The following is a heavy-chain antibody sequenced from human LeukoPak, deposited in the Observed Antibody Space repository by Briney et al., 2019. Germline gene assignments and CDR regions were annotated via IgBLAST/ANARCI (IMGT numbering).Heavy chain of an antibody. D-gene: IGHD4-23*01. CDR3: ARRTVVYYYYYYMDV. CDR2: IHYSGST. J-gene: IGHJ6*03. V-gene: IGHV4-39*07. Sequence: SETLSLTCTVSGGSISSYYWGWIRQPPGKGLEWIGSIHYSGSTNYNPSLKSRVTISVDTSKNQFSLKVSSVTAADTAVYYCARRTVVYYYYYYMDVWGKGTTVTISS. CDR1: GGSISSYY.